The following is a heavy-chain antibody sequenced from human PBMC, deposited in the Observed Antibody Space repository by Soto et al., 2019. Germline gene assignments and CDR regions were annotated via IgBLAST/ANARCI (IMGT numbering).Heavy chain of an antibody. D-gene: IGHD3-10*01. CDR2: ISYDGSNK. CDR1: GFTFSSYG. Sequence: GGSLRLSCAASGFTFSSYGMHWVRQAPGKGLEWVAVISYDGSNKYYADSVKGRFTISRDNSKNTLYLQMNSLRAEDTAVYYCAKAPLLFYYRAQRTLVTVSS. CDR3: AKAPLLFYY. V-gene: IGHV3-30*18. J-gene: IGHJ4*02.